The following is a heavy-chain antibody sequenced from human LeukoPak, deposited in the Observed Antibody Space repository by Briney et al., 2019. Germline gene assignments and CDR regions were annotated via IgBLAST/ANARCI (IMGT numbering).Heavy chain of an antibody. V-gene: IGHV4-34*01. CDR1: GVSFSGYY. Sequence: SETLPLTCAVYGVSFSGYYWSWIRQPPGKGLEWIGEINHSGSTNYNPSLKSRVTISVDTSKNQFSLKLSSVTAADTAVYYCARHRIGGRSADYWGQGTLVTVSS. CDR3: ARHRIGGRSADY. J-gene: IGHJ4*02. D-gene: IGHD1-26*01. CDR2: INHSGST.